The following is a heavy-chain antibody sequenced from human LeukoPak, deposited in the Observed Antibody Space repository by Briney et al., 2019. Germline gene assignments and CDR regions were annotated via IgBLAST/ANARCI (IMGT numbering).Heavy chain of an antibody. J-gene: IGHJ3*02. CDR3: ARGRSSAFDT. CDR2: MYYRSKWYN. Sequence: SQTLSLTCGISGDSVSTNGVAWNWIRQSPSRGLEWLGRMYYRSKWYNDYAVSVKSRITINPDTSRNQFSLQLNSVTPEDTAVYYCARGRSSAFDTWGQGTVVTFSS. V-gene: IGHV6-1*01. CDR1: GDSVSTNGVA.